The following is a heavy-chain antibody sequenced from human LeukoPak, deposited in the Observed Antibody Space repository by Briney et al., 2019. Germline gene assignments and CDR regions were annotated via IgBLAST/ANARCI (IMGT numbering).Heavy chain of an antibody. CDR2: INPNSGGT. CDR1: RYTSTGYY. J-gene: IGHJ3*02. Sequence: ASANVSCKASRYTSTGYYMRVVRQAPRQGHEWMVGINPNSGGTNYAHKSQVRFSITWATPNSTAYLELIMLRSRDKACYYCARVGCSGGSCPTLGAFDIWGQGTMVTVSS. D-gene: IGHD2-15*01. V-gene: IGHV1-2*07. CDR3: ARVGCSGGSCPTLGAFDI.